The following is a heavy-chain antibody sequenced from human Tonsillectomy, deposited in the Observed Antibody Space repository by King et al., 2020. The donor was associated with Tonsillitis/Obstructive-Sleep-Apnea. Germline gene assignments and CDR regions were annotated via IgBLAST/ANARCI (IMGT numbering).Heavy chain of an antibody. CDR1: GGSISSYY. V-gene: IGHV4-59*01. J-gene: IGHJ3*02. Sequence: QLQESGPGLVKPSETLSLTCTVSGGSISSYYWSWIRPPPGKGLEWIGYIYYSGSTNYNPSLKSRVTISVDTSKNQFSLKLSSVTAADTAVYYCARVERIVGATSAFDIWGPGTMVTVSS. D-gene: IGHD1-26*01. CDR3: ARVERIVGATSAFDI. CDR2: IYYSGST.